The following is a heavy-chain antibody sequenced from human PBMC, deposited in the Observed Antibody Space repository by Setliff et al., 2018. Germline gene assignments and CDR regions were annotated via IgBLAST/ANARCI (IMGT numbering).Heavy chain of an antibody. CDR1: EYSFTGYY. CDR2: INPSNGKT. J-gene: IGHJ4*02. Sequence: GASVKVSCKAPEYSFTGYYMHWLRQAPGQGPEWMGWINPSNGKTQYSQMFQGRLTMTKDTSISTVYMELSSLRPDDTAMYYCATDLDIVGFGYWGRGTLVTVS. D-gene: IGHD1-26*01. V-gene: IGHV1-2*02. CDR3: ATDLDIVGFGY.